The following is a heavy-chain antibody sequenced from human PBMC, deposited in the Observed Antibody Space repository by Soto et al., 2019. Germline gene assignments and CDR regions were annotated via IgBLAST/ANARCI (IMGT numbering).Heavy chain of an antibody. J-gene: IGHJ5*02. CDR1: GGSFSGYY. CDR3: ARVRPHILTGYYSRRYCWFDP. V-gene: IGHV4-34*01. CDR2: INHSGST. Sequence: SETLSLTCAVYGGSFSGYYWSWIRQPPGKGLEWIGEINHSGSTNYNPSLKSRVTISVDTSKNQFSLKLSSVTAADTAVYYCARVRPHILTGYYSRRYCWFDPWGQGTLVTVSS. D-gene: IGHD3-9*01.